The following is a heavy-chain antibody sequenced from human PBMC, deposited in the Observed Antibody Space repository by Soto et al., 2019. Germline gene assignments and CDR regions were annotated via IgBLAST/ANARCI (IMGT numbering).Heavy chain of an antibody. Sequence: PSQTLSLTCAISGDSVSSNSVAWNWIRQSPSRGLEWLGRTYYISKWYNDYAISVKSRITINPDTSKNQFTLQLISVTPEDTAVYYCARGAITMVRGAPLTYWGPGTLVTVSS. CDR1: GDSVSSNSVA. V-gene: IGHV6-1*01. CDR2: TYYISKWYN. CDR3: ARGAITMVRGAPLTY. J-gene: IGHJ4*02. D-gene: IGHD3-10*01.